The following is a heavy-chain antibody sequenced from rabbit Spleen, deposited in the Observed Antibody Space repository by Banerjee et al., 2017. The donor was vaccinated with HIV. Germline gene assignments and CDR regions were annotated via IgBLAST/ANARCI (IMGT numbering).Heavy chain of an antibody. V-gene: IGHV1S7*01. D-gene: IGHD4-1*01. CDR1: RFDFSTYS. Sequence: QELVESGGGLVQPGGSLKLSCKASRFDFSTYSMSWVRQAPGKGLEWIGYIVPIFGVTYYANWVNGRFSISRENAQNTVFLQMTSLTAADTATYFCARDLDGVIGWNFGWWGPGTLVTVS. CDR3: ARDLDGVIGWNFGW. CDR2: IVPIFGVT. J-gene: IGHJ6*01.